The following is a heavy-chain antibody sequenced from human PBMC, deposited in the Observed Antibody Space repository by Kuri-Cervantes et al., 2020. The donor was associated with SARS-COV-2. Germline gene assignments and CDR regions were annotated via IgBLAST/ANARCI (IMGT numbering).Heavy chain of an antibody. Sequence: ESLKISCTVSGGSISGYYWTWIRQPPGKGLEWIGNVYYSENTKYNPSLKSRVTISIDKSKNQLSLNLSSVTATNTAVYYCARGGSVSTASLLWGHGTLVTVSS. CDR1: GGSISGYY. CDR3: ARGGSVSTASLL. CDR2: VYYSENT. D-gene: IGHD3-10*01. V-gene: IGHV4-59*01. J-gene: IGHJ4*01.